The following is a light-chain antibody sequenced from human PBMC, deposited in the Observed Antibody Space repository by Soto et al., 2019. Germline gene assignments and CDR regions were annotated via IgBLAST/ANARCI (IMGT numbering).Light chain of an antibody. J-gene: IGLJ2*01. CDR1: SSDVGGYHY. Sequence: QSVLTQPPSASESPGQSVTISCTGTSSDVGGYHYVSWYQHHPGRAPKLLIYEVEKRPSGVPDRFSGSKSGTSASLAISGLQSEDEADYYCAAWDDSLNAVVFGGGTQLTVL. CDR3: AAWDDSLNAVV. CDR2: EVE. V-gene: IGLV2-8*01.